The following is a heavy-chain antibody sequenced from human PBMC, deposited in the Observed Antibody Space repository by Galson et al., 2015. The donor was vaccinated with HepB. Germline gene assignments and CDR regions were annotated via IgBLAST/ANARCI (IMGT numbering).Heavy chain of an antibody. CDR3: ARDRRVEVVVAATLDY. CDR2: ISHDGNKK. J-gene: IGHJ4*02. CDR1: GFSFSSYA. V-gene: IGHV3-30*04. D-gene: IGHD2-15*01. Sequence: SLRLSCAASGFSFSSYAIHWVRRAPGKGLEWVAVISHDGNKKYYADSVRGRFTISRDNSKNTIYIEMNRLSAEDTATYYCARDRRVEVVVAATLDYGGQGTLLTVSS.